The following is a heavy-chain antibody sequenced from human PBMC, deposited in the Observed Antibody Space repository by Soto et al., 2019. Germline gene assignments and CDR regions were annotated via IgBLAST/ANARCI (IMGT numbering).Heavy chain of an antibody. CDR3: ARDVGYSGSFDAFDI. CDR1: GFTFSSYA. V-gene: IGHV3-30-3*01. J-gene: IGHJ3*02. D-gene: IGHD1-26*01. Sequence: PGGSLRLSCAASGFTFSSYAMHWVRQAPGKGLEWVAVISYDGSNKYYADSVKGRFTISRDNSKNTLYLQMNSLRAEDTAVYYCARDVGYSGSFDAFDIWGQGTMVTVSS. CDR2: ISYDGSNK.